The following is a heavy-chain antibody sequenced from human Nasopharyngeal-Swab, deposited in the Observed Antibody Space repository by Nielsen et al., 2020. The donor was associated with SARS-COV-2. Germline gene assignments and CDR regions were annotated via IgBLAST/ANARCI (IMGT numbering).Heavy chain of an antibody. J-gene: IGHJ6*02. CDR1: GYSFTSYG. D-gene: IGHD3-10*01. Sequence: ASPKVSCKASGYSFTSYGISWVRQDPGQGLEWRGWISAYNGNTNYAQKLQGRVTMTTDTSTSTAYMELRSLRSDDTAVYYCARDRTGVIISYYYYYGMDVWGQGTTVTVSS. CDR3: ARDRTGVIISYYYYYGMDV. CDR2: ISAYNGNT. V-gene: IGHV1-18*01.